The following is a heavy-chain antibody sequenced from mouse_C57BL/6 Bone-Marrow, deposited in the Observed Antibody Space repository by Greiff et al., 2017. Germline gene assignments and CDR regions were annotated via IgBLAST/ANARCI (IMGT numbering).Heavy chain of an antibody. J-gene: IGHJ3*01. CDR2: IDPSDSCT. D-gene: IGHD2-3*01. V-gene: IGHV1-50*01. Sequence: QVQLQQPGAELVKPGASVKLSCKASGYTFTSYWMQWVKQRPGQGLEWIGAIDPSDSCTNYNQKFKGQATLTVDTSSSPAFMQLSSLTDDDAAVYYGAREDGYYSAWFDYWGKGTLVTVSA. CDR1: GYTFTSYW. CDR3: AREDGYYSAWFDY.